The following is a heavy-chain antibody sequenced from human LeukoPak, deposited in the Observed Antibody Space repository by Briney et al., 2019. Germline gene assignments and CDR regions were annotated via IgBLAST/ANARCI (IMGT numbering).Heavy chain of an antibody. CDR1: GYSFNDKY. D-gene: IGHD3-10*01. V-gene: IGHV1-2*02. Sequence: GASVKVSCKASGYSFNDKYLHWVRQAPGQGLEWMGSINPNSGGTNYAQKFQGRVTMTRDTSISTAYMELSSLRSDDTAVYYCARDGGYYGSGSYHYWGQGTLVTVSS. CDR3: ARDGGYYGSGSYHY. J-gene: IGHJ4*02. CDR2: INPNSGGT.